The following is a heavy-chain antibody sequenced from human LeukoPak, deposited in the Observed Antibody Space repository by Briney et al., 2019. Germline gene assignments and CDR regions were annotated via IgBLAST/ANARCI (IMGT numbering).Heavy chain of an antibody. CDR3: ARVSVLTYHFDY. J-gene: IGHJ4*02. V-gene: IGHV4-59*01. CDR1: GGSISSYY. CDR2: IYYSGST. Sequence: PSETLSLTCTVSGGSISSYYWSWIRQPPGKGLEWIGYIYYSGSTNYNPSLKSRVTISVDTSKNQFSLKLSAVTAADTAVDYCARVSVLTYHFDYWGQGTLVTVSS.